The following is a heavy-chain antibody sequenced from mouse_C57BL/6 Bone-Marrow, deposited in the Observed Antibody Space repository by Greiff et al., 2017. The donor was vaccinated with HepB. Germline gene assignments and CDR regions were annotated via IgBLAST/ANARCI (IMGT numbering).Heavy chain of an antibody. CDR1: GYTFTSYW. D-gene: IGHD1-1*01. V-gene: IGHV1-59*01. Sequence: QVQLQQPGAELVGPGTSVKLSCKASGYTFTSYWMHWVKQRPGQGLEWIGVIDPSDSYTNYNQKFKGKATLTVDTSSSTAYMQLSSLTSEDSAVYYCARSYYYGSPDYWGQGTTLTVSS. J-gene: IGHJ2*01. CDR2: IDPSDSYT. CDR3: ARSYYYGSPDY.